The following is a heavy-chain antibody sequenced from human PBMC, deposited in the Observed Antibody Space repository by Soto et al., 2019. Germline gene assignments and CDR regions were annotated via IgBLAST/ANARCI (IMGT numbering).Heavy chain of an antibody. CDR2: IYYSGST. V-gene: IGHV4-39*01. CDR1: GGSIASSLYY. J-gene: IGHJ4*02. CDR3: VSHRNYIVVSGPFFDY. D-gene: IGHD6-19*01. Sequence: PSETLSLTCTVSGGSIASSLYYWGWVRQSPGKGLEWIESIYYSGSTHYNPSLKSRVTVSVDTSKNQFSLKLTSVTAADTAVYFCVSHRNYIVVSGPFFDYWSQGTLVTVSS.